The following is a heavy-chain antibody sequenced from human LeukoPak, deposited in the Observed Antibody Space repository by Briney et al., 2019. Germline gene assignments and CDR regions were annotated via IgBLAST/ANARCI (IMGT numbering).Heavy chain of an antibody. Sequence: PSGTLSLTCAVSGGSISSSNWWSWVRQPPGKGLEWIGEIYHSGSTYYNPSLKSRVTISVDRSKNQFSLKLSSVTAADTAVYYCARAVGEYCSGGSCPYFDYWGQGTLVTVSS. J-gene: IGHJ4*02. CDR3: ARAVGEYCSGGSCPYFDY. CDR2: IYHSGST. CDR1: GGSISSSNW. V-gene: IGHV4-4*02. D-gene: IGHD2-15*01.